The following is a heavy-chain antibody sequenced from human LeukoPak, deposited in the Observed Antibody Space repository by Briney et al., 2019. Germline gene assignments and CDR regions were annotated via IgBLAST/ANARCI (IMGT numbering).Heavy chain of an antibody. J-gene: IGHJ3*02. CDR2: IYYSGST. D-gene: IGHD5-18*01. CDR1: GGSISSGDYY. V-gene: IGHV4-30-4*08. CDR3: ATYRTAMVTDSYAFDI. Sequence: SETLSLTCTVSGGSISSGDYYWSWIRQPPGKGLEWIGYIYYSGSTYYNPSLKSRVTISVDTSKNQFSLKLSSVTAADTAMYYCATYRTAMVTDSYAFDIWGQGTMVTVSS.